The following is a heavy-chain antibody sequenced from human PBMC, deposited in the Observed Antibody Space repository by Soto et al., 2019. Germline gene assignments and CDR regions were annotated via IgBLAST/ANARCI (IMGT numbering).Heavy chain of an antibody. CDR1: GGTFSSYA. Sequence: ASVKVSCKASGGTFSSYAISWLRQAPGQGLEWMGGIIPIFGTANYAQKFQGRVTITADESTSTAYMELSSLRSEDTAVYYCAREQNCSGGSCYPGYYYYGMDVWGQGTTVTVSS. D-gene: IGHD2-15*01. CDR3: AREQNCSGGSCYPGYYYYGMDV. CDR2: IIPIFGTA. J-gene: IGHJ6*02. V-gene: IGHV1-69*13.